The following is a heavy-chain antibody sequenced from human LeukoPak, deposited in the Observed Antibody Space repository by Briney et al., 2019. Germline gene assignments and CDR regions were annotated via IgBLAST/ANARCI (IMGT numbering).Heavy chain of an antibody. Sequence: QAGGSLRLSCAASGFTVSSSYMSWVRQAPGKGLEWVANIKQDGSEKYYVDSVKGRFTISRDNAKNSLYLQMSSLRAEDTATYYCARSLDYWGQGIQVTVSS. CDR2: IKQDGSEK. V-gene: IGHV3-7*01. CDR3: ARSLDY. J-gene: IGHJ4*02. CDR1: GFTVSSSY.